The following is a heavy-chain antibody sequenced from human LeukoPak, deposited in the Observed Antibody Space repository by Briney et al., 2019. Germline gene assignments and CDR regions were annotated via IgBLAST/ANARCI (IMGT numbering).Heavy chain of an antibody. J-gene: IGHJ5*02. V-gene: IGHV4-38-2*02. CDR3: ASFRPPYSGSYRGGTNWFDP. CDR2: IYHSGST. D-gene: IGHD1-26*01. Sequence: SETLPLTCTVSGYSISSGYYWGWIRQPPGKGLEWIGSIYHSGSTYYNPSLKSRVTISVDTSKNQFSLKLSSVTAADTAVYYCASFRPPYSGSYRGGTNWFDPWGQGTLVTVSS. CDR1: GYSISSGYY.